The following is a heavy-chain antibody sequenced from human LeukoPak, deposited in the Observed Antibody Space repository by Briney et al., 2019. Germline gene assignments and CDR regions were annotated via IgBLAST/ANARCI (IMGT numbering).Heavy chain of an antibody. CDR1: GGSISSSSYY. D-gene: IGHD6-6*01. Sequence: SETLSLTCTVSGGSISSSSYYWGWIRQPPGKGLEWIGSIYYSGSTYYNPSLKSRVTISVDRSKNQFSLKLSSVTAADTAVYYCARDFLITPYSSSAEGLDYWGQGTLVTVSS. V-gene: IGHV4-39*07. CDR2: IYYSGST. CDR3: ARDFLITPYSSSAEGLDY. J-gene: IGHJ4*02.